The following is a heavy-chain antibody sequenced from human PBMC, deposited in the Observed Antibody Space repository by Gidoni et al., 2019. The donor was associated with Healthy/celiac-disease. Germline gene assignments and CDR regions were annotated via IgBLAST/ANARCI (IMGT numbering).Heavy chain of an antibody. CDR3: ARDPGYCSGGSCYSAQPFDY. CDR2: INPNSGGT. V-gene: IGHV1-2*04. D-gene: IGHD2-15*01. Sequence: QVQLVQSGAEVKKPGASVKVSCKASGYTFTGYYMHWVRQAPGQGLEWMGWINPNSGGTNYAQKFQGWVTMTRDTSISTAYMELSRLRSDDTAVYYCARDPGYCSGGSCYSAQPFDYWGQGTLVTVSS. J-gene: IGHJ4*02. CDR1: GYTFTGYY.